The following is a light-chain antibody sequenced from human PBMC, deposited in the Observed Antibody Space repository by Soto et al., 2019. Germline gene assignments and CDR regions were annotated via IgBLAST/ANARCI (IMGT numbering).Light chain of an antibody. CDR2: WAS. Sequence: DIVMTQSPDSLAVSLGERATINCKSSQSVLYSSNNKNYLAWYQQKPGQPPKLLIYWASTRESGVPDRFSGSGSGTDFTLXISSLQAEDVAVYYCQQYYSTPPTFGQGTKV. CDR1: QSVLYSSNNKNY. CDR3: QQYYSTPPT. J-gene: IGKJ1*01. V-gene: IGKV4-1*01.